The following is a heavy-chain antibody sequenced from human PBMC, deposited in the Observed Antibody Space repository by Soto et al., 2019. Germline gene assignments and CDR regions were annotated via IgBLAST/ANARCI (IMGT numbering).Heavy chain of an antibody. CDR2: INHSGST. J-gene: IGHJ6*02. Sequence: SETLSLTCAVYGGSFSGYYWSWIRQPPGKGLEWIGEINHSGSTNYNPSLKSRVTISVDTSKNQFSLKLSSVTAADTAVYYCARSRRFLEWLQTTNYYYGMDVWGQGTTVTVS. CDR1: GGSFSGYY. D-gene: IGHD3-3*01. CDR3: ARSRRFLEWLQTTNYYYGMDV. V-gene: IGHV4-34*01.